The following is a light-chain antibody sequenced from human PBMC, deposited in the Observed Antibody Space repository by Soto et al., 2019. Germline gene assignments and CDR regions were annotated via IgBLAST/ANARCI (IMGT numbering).Light chain of an antibody. J-gene: IGLJ1*01. CDR2: QVT. V-gene: IGLV2-14*01. CDR3: TSYSSSDIFYV. Sequence: QSVLTQPPSASGSPGQSVTISCTGTKNDIGVYDFVSWYQHHPGKAPKLLIYQVTNRPPRVSNRFSGSKSGNTASLTISGLQADDEADYYCTSYSSSDIFYVFGTGTKVTVL. CDR1: KNDIGVYDF.